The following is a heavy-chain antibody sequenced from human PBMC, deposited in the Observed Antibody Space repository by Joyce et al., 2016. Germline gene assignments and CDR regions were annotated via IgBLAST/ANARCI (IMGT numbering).Heavy chain of an antibody. CDR2: ISYSWGT. J-gene: IGHJ5*02. CDR1: GGSISSSSNY. Sequence: QLQLQESGPGLVKPSETLSLTCTVSGGSISSSSNYWAWIRQPPGKGLEWIGTISYSWGTYYNPPLKSRVTISVDTSKNQFSLKLSSVSAADTAVYYCARQRDLYNCIDPWGQGTLVTVSS. D-gene: IGHD3-10*01. V-gene: IGHV4-39*01. CDR3: ARQRDLYNCIDP.